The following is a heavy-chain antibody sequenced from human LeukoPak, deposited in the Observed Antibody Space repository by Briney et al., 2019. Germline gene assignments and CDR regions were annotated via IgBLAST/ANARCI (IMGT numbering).Heavy chain of an antibody. CDR2: IIPIFGTA. V-gene: IGHV1-69*13. D-gene: IGHD2-2*01. CDR3: ARGIYQLPIYYYYCYMDV. CDR1: GGTFSSYA. Sequence: SVKVSCKASGGTFSSYAISWVRQAPGQGLEWMGGIIPIFGTANYAQKFQGRVTITADESTSTAYMELSSLRSEDTAVYYCARGIYQLPIYYYYCYMDVWGKGTTVTVSS. J-gene: IGHJ6*03.